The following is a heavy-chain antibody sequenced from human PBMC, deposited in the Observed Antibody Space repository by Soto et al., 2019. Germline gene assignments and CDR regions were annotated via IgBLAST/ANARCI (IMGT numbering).Heavy chain of an antibody. CDR3: ARGTDHYYYYMDV. V-gene: IGHV4-34*01. Sequence: SETLSLTCAVYGGSFSGYYWSWIRQPPGKGLEWIGEINHSGSTNYNPSLKSRVTISVDTSKNQFSLKLSSVTAADTAVYYCARGTDHYYYYMDVWGKGTTVTVSS. D-gene: IGHD2-21*02. CDR1: GGSFSGYY. J-gene: IGHJ6*03. CDR2: INHSGST.